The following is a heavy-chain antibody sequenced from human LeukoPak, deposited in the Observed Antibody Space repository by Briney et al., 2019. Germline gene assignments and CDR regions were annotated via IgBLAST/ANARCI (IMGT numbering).Heavy chain of an antibody. CDR3: ANGDYYGAGRAHY. CDR1: GGSIRSHY. D-gene: IGHD3-10*01. CDR2: MFHSGSP. V-gene: IGHV4-59*11. J-gene: IGHJ4*02. Sequence: SETLSLTCTVSGGSIRSHYWTWIRQPPGKGLEWIGYMFHSGSPNYNPSLMSRLTISIDTSKNQFSLRLSSVTAADTAVYYCANGDYYGAGRAHYWGQGILVTVSS.